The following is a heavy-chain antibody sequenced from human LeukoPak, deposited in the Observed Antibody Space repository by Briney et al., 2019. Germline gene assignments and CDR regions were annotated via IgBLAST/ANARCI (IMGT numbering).Heavy chain of an antibody. V-gene: IGHV4-34*01. CDR2: INHSGDT. Sequence: SETLSLTCAVYGGSFSGYYLTWIRQPPGKGLEWIGEINHSGDTNYNPSLKSRVTISVDTSKNQFSLNLSSVTAADTAVYYCARHRPRAPGYYFDYWGQGTLVTVSS. CDR1: GGSFSGYY. J-gene: IGHJ4*02. CDR3: ARHRPRAPGYYFDY.